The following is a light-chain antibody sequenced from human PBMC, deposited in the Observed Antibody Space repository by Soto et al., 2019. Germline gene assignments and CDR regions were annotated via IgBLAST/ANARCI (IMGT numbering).Light chain of an antibody. V-gene: IGKV3-20*01. CDR3: QPYGSSPRT. J-gene: IGKJ1*01. CDR2: DAY. Sequence: EIVWTQSTGTLSLSPGERDTRSCRASQSVSSSYLAWYQQKPGQAPRLLIHDAYSRATGISDRFTGSGSGTDFTLTITTLEPEDFAVYYCQPYGSSPRTVGLGTKVDIK. CDR1: QSVSSSY.